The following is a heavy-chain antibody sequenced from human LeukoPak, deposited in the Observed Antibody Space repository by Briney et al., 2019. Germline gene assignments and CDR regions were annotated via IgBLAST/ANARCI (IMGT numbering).Heavy chain of an antibody. V-gene: IGHV4-34*01. CDR2: INHSGST. Sequence: SETLSLTCAVYGESFSGYYWSWIRQPPGKGREWIGEINHSGSTNYNPSLKSRVTISVDTSKNQFSLKLSSVTAADAAVSYCARAGLSGTKYYFDYWGQGTLVTVSS. CDR3: ARAGLSGTKYYFDY. CDR1: GESFSGYY. D-gene: IGHD1-7*01. J-gene: IGHJ4*02.